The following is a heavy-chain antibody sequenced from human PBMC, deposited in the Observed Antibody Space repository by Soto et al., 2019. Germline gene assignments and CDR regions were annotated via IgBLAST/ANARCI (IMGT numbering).Heavy chain of an antibody. Sequence: EVQLLESGGGLVQPGGSLRLSCAASGFTFSGYAMSWVRQAPGKGLEWVSAISGSGGSTYYADSVKGRFTISRDNSKNTLYLQMNSLRAEDTAVYYCAKVGYTHFPNVGWFDPWGQGTLVTVSS. CDR3: AKVGYTHFPNVGWFDP. D-gene: IGHD1-1*01. CDR1: GFTFSGYA. CDR2: ISGSGGST. V-gene: IGHV3-23*01. J-gene: IGHJ5*02.